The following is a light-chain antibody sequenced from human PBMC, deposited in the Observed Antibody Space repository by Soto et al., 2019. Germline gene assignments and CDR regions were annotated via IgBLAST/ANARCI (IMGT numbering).Light chain of an antibody. Sequence: DILMTQSPSTLSASVGDRVTITCRASQSIDTWLSWHQQKPGQAPKLLISKASSLESGVPSRFSGSGSGTDFNLTISSLQPDDPATYYCQQYKSYRAFGRGTKV. V-gene: IGKV1-5*03. CDR2: KAS. J-gene: IGKJ1*01. CDR1: QSIDTW. CDR3: QQYKSYRA.